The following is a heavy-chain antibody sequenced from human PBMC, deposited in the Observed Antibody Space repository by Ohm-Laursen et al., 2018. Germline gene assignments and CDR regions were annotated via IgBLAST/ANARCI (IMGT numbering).Heavy chain of an antibody. CDR1: GFTFSIYG. CDR3: VKPTGHKIVASMGFAS. J-gene: IGHJ1*01. V-gene: IGHV3-30*18. CDR2: ISYEGSNK. Sequence: SLRLSCSASGFTFSIYGMHWVRQAPGKGLEWVAAISYEGSNKFYADSLKGRFTISRDNSQNTVYLQMDSLRAEDTAVYYCVKPTGHKIVASMGFASWGQGTLVTVSS. D-gene: IGHD5-24*01.